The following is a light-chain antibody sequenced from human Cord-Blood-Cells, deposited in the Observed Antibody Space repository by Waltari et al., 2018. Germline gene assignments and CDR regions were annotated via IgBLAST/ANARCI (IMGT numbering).Light chain of an antibody. CDR2: DAS. J-gene: IGKJ4*01. CDR1: QDISNY. V-gene: IGKV1-33*01. Sequence: DIQMTQSPSSLYASVGDRVTITCQASQDISNYLNWYQQKPGKAPKLLIYDASNLETGVPSRLSGSGSGTDVTSTYSRLQPEDTATYYGQQYDTLPLTFGAGTTVAIK. CDR3: QQYDTLPLT.